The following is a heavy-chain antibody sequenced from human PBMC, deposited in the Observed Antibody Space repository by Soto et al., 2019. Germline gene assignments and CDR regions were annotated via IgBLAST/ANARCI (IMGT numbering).Heavy chain of an antibody. CDR1: GNTFTYYY. Sequence: ASVKVSCKATGNTFTYYYIHWVPQAPGQGLEWMGMINPNGCSTSYAQKFQGRVTMTRDPSTSTVYMELSSLRSEDTAVYSCAGPRIAAASRGYYYYYMDVWGKGTPVTVSS. CDR2: INPNGCST. J-gene: IGHJ6*03. V-gene: IGHV1-46*03. CDR3: AGPRIAAASRGYYYYYMDV. D-gene: IGHD6-13*01.